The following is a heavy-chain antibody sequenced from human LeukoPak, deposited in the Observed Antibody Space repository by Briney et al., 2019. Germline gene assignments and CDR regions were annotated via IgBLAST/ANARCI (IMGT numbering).Heavy chain of an antibody. CDR1: GGTFSSYA. D-gene: IGHD2-2*01. V-gene: IGHV1-69*13. CDR3: ASRLYCSNTRCRNFPFAY. J-gene: IGHJ4*02. CDR2: IIPIFGTA. Sequence: ASVKVSCKASGGTFSSYAINWVRQAPGQGLEWMGGIIPIFGTANYAQKFQDRVTITADESTSTAYMELSSLRSEDTAIYYCASRLYCSNTRCRNFPFAYWGQGTLVTVSS.